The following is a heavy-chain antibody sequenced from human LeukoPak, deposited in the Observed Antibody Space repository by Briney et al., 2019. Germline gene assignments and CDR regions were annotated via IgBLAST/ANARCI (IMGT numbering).Heavy chain of an antibody. CDR2: IYYSGST. J-gene: IGHJ4*02. Sequence: PETLSLTCTVSGGSISSSSYYWGWIRQPPGKGLEWIGSIYYSGSTYYNPSLKSRVTISVDTSKNQFSLKLSSVTAADTAVYYCARSSLGGYPYFDYWGQGTLVTVSS. V-gene: IGHV4-39*01. CDR1: GGSISSSSYY. CDR3: ARSSLGGYPYFDY. D-gene: IGHD3-16*02.